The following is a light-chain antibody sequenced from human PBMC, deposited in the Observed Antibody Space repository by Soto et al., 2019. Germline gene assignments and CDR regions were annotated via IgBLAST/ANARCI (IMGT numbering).Light chain of an antibody. V-gene: IGLV2-8*01. CDR1: SSDVGGYNY. CDR3: SSYGGSNNFVL. J-gene: IGLJ2*01. CDR2: EVN. Sequence: QSALTQPPSASGSLGQSVTISCTGTSSDVGGYNYVSWYQQRPGKAPKLMIYEVNERPSGVPVRFSGSKSGNTASLTVSGLQAEDEADYYCSSYGGSNNFVLFGGGTKLTVL.